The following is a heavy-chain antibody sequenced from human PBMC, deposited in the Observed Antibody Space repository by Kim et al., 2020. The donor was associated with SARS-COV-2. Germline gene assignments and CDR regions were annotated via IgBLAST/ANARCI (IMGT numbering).Heavy chain of an antibody. Sequence: GSIGYADSVKGRFTISRDNAKNSLYLQMNSLRAEDTALYYCAKDIRGSYLWGQGTLVTVSS. CDR3: AKDIRGSYL. V-gene: IGHV3-9*01. J-gene: IGHJ4*02. CDR2: GSI. D-gene: IGHD1-26*01.